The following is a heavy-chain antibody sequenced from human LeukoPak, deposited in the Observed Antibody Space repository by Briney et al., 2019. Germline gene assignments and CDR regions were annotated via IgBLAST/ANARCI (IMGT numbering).Heavy chain of an antibody. CDR3: ARVEGLEVFDY. Sequence: PSETLSLTCTVSGGSISNYYWSWIRQPPGKGLEWIGYIHYSGSTNYNPSLKSRVTMSVDTSKNQFSLRLSSVTAADTAVYYCARVEGLEVFDYWGQGTLVTVSS. CDR1: GGSISNYY. V-gene: IGHV4-59*01. D-gene: IGHD3-16*01. J-gene: IGHJ4*02. CDR2: IHYSGST.